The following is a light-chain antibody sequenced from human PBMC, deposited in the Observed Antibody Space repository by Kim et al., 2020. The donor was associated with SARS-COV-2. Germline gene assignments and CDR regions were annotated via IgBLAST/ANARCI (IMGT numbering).Light chain of an antibody. CDR3: QQYDGSSHT. Sequence: LSPGASATLPCRASQSVSSRYFAWYQQKLGQAPRLLIHGASYRATGIPDRFSGSGSGTDFTLIITRLEPEDFAVYYCQQYDGSSHTFGQGTKLEI. J-gene: IGKJ2*01. CDR1: QSVSSRY. CDR2: GAS. V-gene: IGKV3-20*01.